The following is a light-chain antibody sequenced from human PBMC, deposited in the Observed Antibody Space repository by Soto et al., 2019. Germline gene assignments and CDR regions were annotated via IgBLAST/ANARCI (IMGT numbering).Light chain of an antibody. V-gene: IGKV1-33*01. J-gene: IGKJ4*01. CDR1: QDIKNY. Sequence: DIHMTQSQSSLSASLGDRVTITFQASQDIKNYLNWYQQKSGKAPKLLIYDASDLETGVPSRFSGSGSGTDFTFTINSLQPEDIATYYCQQYDNLPLTFGGGTKVDI. CDR2: DAS. CDR3: QQYDNLPLT.